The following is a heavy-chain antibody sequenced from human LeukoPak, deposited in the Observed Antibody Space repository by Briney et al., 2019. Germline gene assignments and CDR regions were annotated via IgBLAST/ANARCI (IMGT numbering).Heavy chain of an antibody. CDR2: IYYSGST. J-gene: IGHJ5*02. CDR1: GGSISSYY. V-gene: IGHV4-59*08. D-gene: IGHD1-26*01. Sequence: SETLSLTCTVSGGSISSYYWSWIRQPPGKGLEWIGYIYYSGSTNYNPSLKSRVTISVDTSKDQFSLKLSSVTAADTAVYYCARFFIVGAPARFAPWGQEPWSPSPQ. CDR3: ARFFIVGAPARFAP.